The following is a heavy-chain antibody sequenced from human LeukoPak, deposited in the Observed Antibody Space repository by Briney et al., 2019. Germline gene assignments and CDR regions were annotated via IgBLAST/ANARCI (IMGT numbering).Heavy chain of an antibody. CDR3: ASRSEFDY. D-gene: IGHD3-16*02. CDR2: ISSSSDYR. J-gene: IGHJ4*02. Sequence: GGSLRLSCAASEFTFNSHSMNWVRQTPGKGLEWVSSISSSSDYRDYADSVKGRFTISRDNAKNSLYLQMNSLRVEDTAVYCCASRSEFDYWGQGTLVTVSS. V-gene: IGHV3-21*01. CDR1: EFTFNSHS.